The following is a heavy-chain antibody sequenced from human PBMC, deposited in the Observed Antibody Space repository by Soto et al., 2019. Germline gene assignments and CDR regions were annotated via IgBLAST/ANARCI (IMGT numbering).Heavy chain of an antibody. Sequence: SETLSLTCAVSGGSISSSNWWSWVRQPPGKGLEWIGEIYHSGSTNYNPSLKSRVTISVDKSKNQFSLKLSSVTAADTAVYYCARDSGSYTRGFYYYGMDVWGQGTTVTVSS. CDR3: ARDSGSYTRGFYYYGMDV. CDR2: IYHSGST. CDR1: GGSISSSNW. D-gene: IGHD1-26*01. J-gene: IGHJ6*02. V-gene: IGHV4-4*02.